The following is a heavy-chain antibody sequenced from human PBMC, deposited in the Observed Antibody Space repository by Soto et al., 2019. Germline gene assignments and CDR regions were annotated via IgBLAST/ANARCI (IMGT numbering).Heavy chain of an antibody. Sequence: GGSLRLSCAASGFTFSSYAMHWVRQAPGKGLEWVAAISYDGSNKYYANSVKGRFTISRDNSKDTLYLQMNSLRAEDTAVYYCATGSRNSVYYYYGMDVWGQGTTVTVSS. D-gene: IGHD4-4*01. CDR2: ISYDGSNK. J-gene: IGHJ6*02. V-gene: IGHV3-30-3*01. CDR1: GFTFSSYA. CDR3: ATGSRNSVYYYYGMDV.